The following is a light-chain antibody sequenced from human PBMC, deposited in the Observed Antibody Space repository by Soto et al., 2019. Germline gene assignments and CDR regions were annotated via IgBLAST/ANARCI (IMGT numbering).Light chain of an antibody. Sequence: QSALTQPPSASGSPGQAVTISCTGTKNDIGVYDFVSWYQHHPGKAPRLIIYEVVQRPSGVPDRFSGPKSGNMASLTISGLQVEDEAEYFCFSFTTTSTHVFGTGNKVTVL. V-gene: IGLV2-18*02. CDR2: EVV. J-gene: IGLJ1*01. CDR3: FSFTTTSTHV. CDR1: KNDIGVYDF.